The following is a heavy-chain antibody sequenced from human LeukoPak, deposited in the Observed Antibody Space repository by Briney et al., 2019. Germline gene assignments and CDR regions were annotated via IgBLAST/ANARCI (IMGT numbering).Heavy chain of an antibody. CDR2: INRSGST. CDR1: GGSFSGYY. Sequence: SETLSLTCAVYGGSFSGYYWSWIRQPPGKGLEWIGEINRSGSTNYNPSLKSRVTISVDTSKNQFSLKLSSVTAADTAVYYCARGRIVVVVAATPNWFDPWGQGTLVTVSS. J-gene: IGHJ5*02. D-gene: IGHD2-15*01. V-gene: IGHV4-34*01. CDR3: ARGRIVVVVAATPNWFDP.